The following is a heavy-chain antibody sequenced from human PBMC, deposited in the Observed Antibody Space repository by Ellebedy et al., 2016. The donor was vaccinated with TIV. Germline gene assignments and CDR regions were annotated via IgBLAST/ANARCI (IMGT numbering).Heavy chain of an antibody. CDR3: ARDQGIADWYFDL. V-gene: IGHV4-30-2*01. J-gene: IGHJ2*01. D-gene: IGHD2-21*01. CDR1: GGSISSGGYS. Sequence: SETLSLXXAVSGGSISSGGYSWSWIRQPPGKGLEWIGYIYHSGSTYYNPSLKSRVTISVDRSKNQFSLKLSSVTAADTAVYYCARDQGIADWYFDLWGRGTLVTVSS. CDR2: IYHSGST.